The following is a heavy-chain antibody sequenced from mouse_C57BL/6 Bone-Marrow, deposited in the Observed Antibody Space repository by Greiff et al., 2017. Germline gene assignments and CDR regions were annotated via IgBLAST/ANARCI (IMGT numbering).Heavy chain of an antibody. CDR3: TDPLYDGSPFAY. D-gene: IGHD2-3*01. J-gene: IGHJ3*01. CDR2: IDPENGDT. Sequence: QLQQSGAELVRPGASVKLSCTASGFNIKDDYMHWVKQRPEQGLEWVGWIDPENGDTEYASKFQGTATITTDTSSNTAYLQLSSLTSEDTAVYYCTDPLYDGSPFAYWGQGTLVTVSA. CDR1: GFNIKDDY. V-gene: IGHV14-4*01.